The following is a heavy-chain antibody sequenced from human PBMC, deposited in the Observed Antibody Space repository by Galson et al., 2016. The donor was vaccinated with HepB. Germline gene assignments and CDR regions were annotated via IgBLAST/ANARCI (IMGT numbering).Heavy chain of an antibody. CDR2: ISHSGST. CDR1: GGSFTGYY. CDR3: AKVDAFWSGSPGWFDP. J-gene: IGHJ5*02. V-gene: IGHV4-34*01. Sequence: SETLSLTCSVFGGSFTGYYWTWIRQRPGKGLEWIGEISHSGSTNYNPSLEGRVTISVGSPKNQVSLKMNSMTAADTAVYYCAKVDAFWSGSPGWFDPWGQGTLVTVSS. D-gene: IGHD3-3*01.